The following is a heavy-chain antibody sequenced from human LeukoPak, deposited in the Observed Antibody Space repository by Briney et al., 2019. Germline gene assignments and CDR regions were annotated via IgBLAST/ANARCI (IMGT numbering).Heavy chain of an antibody. Sequence: SSETLSLTCTVSGGSISNSYWSWVRQPAGKGLEWVGRIYTSGSTDYNPSLRSRVTMSLDTSKNQFSLNLRSVTAADAAIYYCARGPPPDFDCWGQGTLVTVSS. CDR3: ARGPPPDFDC. J-gene: IGHJ4*02. V-gene: IGHV4-4*07. CDR1: GGSISNSY. CDR2: IYTSGST.